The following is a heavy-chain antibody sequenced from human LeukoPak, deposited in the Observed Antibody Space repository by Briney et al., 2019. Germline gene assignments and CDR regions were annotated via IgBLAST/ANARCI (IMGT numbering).Heavy chain of an antibody. CDR1: GYTFTSYY. J-gene: IGHJ4*02. Sequence: ASVKVSCKASGYTFTSYYMHWVRQAPGQGLEWMGIINPSGGSTNYAQKFQGRVTITADESTSTAYMELSSLRSEDTAVYYCARDRYCSSTSCKRGYFDYWGQGTLVTVSS. CDR2: INPSGGST. D-gene: IGHD2-2*01. V-gene: IGHV1-46*01. CDR3: ARDRYCSSTSCKRGYFDY.